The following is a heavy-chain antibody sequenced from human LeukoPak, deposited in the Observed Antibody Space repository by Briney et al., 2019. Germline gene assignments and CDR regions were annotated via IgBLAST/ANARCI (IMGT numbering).Heavy chain of an antibody. CDR1: GGSFSGYY. CDR2: INHSGST. V-gene: IGHV4-34*01. D-gene: IGHD3-22*01. Sequence: PSETLSLTCAVYGGSFSGYYWSWIRQPPGKGLEWIGEINHSGSTNYNPSLKSRVTISVDTSKNQFSLKLSSVTAADTAVYYCARGPLGYYDSSGYPDFDYWGQGTLVTVSS. CDR3: ARGPLGYYDSSGYPDFDY. J-gene: IGHJ4*02.